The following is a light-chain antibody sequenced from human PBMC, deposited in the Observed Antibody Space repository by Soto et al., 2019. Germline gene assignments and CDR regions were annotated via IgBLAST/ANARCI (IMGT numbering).Light chain of an antibody. Sequence: IVVTQSPATLSLSPGERATLSCRASQSVRTYLAWYQVKPGQAPRLLIYDASSRASGVPARFSGSGSGTDFTLTISSLQPEDFAVYYCQQRSNWPITFGQGTRLDIK. CDR3: QQRSNWPIT. CDR1: QSVRTY. V-gene: IGKV3-11*01. CDR2: DAS. J-gene: IGKJ5*01.